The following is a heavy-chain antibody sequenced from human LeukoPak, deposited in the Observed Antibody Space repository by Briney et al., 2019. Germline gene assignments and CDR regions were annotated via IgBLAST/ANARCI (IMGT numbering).Heavy chain of an antibody. Sequence: PSETLSLTCTVSGGSISSYYWSWIRQPPGKGLEWIGYIHYSGSTNYDPSLKSRVTISVDTSKNQFSLKPTSVTAADTAVYYCAREKWELLPIFDYWGQGTLVTVSS. J-gene: IGHJ4*02. V-gene: IGHV4-59*01. CDR1: GGSISSYY. CDR3: AREKWELLPIFDY. D-gene: IGHD1-26*01. CDR2: IHYSGST.